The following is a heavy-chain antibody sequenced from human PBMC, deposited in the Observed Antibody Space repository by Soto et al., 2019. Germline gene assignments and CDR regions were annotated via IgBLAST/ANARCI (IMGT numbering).Heavy chain of an antibody. Sequence: HPGGSLRLSCAASGLTFSNFAMSWVRQAPAKGLEWLSGISSKGDSTYYADSVKGRFTISRDNSKNTLYLQMNSLRAEDTAVYYWANNRQGDYVRWSDYWGQGTLVTVSS. CDR3: ANNRQGDYVRWSDY. CDR1: GLTFSNFA. D-gene: IGHD4-17*01. J-gene: IGHJ4*02. CDR2: ISSKGDST. V-gene: IGHV3-23*01.